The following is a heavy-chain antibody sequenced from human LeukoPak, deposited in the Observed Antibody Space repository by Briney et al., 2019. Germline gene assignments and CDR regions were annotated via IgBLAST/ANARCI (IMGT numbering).Heavy chain of an antibody. J-gene: IGHJ4*02. CDR3: ARGKRGYCSGGSCYPFDY. D-gene: IGHD2-15*01. V-gene: IGHV3-20*04. Sequence: PGGSLRLSCAASGFIFDDYGMSWVRQAPGKGLEWVSGINWNGGSTGYADSVKGRFTISRDNAKNSLYVQMNSLRAEDTALYYCARGKRGYCSGGSCYPFDYWGQGTLVTVSS. CDR1: GFIFDDYG. CDR2: INWNGGST.